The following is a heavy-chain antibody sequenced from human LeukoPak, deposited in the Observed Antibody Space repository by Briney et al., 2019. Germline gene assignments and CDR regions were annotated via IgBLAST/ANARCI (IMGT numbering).Heavy chain of an antibody. Sequence: ASVKVSCKASGYTFTGYYMHWVRQAPGQGLEWMGWINPNSGGTNYAQKFQGRVTMTRDTSISTAYMELSRLRSDDTAVYYCARDLSGSCLLYYFDYWGQGTLVTVSS. CDR1: GYTFTGYY. D-gene: IGHD1-26*01. CDR2: INPNSGGT. V-gene: IGHV1-2*02. J-gene: IGHJ4*02. CDR3: ARDLSGSCLLYYFDY.